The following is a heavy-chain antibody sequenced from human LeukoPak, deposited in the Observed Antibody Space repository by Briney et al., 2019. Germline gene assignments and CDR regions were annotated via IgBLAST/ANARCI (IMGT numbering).Heavy chain of an antibody. J-gene: IGHJ5*02. Sequence: SETLSLTCAVSGGSFSGYYWSWIRQPPGKGLEWIGEINHSGSTNYNPSLKSRVTISVDTSKNQFSLKLSSVTAADTAVYYCARGEELLTWFDPWGQGTLVTVPP. V-gene: IGHV4-34*01. CDR2: INHSGST. CDR3: ARGEELLTWFDP. D-gene: IGHD1-7*01. CDR1: GGSFSGYY.